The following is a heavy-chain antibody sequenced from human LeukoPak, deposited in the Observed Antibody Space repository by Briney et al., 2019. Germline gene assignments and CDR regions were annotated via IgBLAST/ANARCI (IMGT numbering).Heavy chain of an antibody. CDR3: ARVLLVHDYYYGMDV. CDR2: ISSRSGYI. V-gene: IGHV3-21*01. Sequence: GGSLRLSCAASGFTFSSYNMNWVRQAPGKGLEWVSSISSRSGYIYYADPLKGRFTISRDNAKNSLYLQMNSLRAEDTAVYYCARVLLVHDYYYGMDVWGQGTTVTVSS. J-gene: IGHJ6*02. D-gene: IGHD3-16*01. CDR1: GFTFSSYN.